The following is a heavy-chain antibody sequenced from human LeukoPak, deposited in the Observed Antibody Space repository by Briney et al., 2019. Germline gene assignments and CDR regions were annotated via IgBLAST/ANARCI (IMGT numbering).Heavy chain of an antibody. CDR1: GFTFSSYA. Sequence: GGSLRLSCAASGFTFSSYAMSWVRQAPGKGLEWVSAISGSGSSTYYADSVKGRFTISRDTSTNTLYLQMNSLKAEDTAGYYCANAHYYDSSRPFDYWGQGTLVTVSS. V-gene: IGHV3-23*01. CDR2: ISGSGSST. J-gene: IGHJ4*02. CDR3: ANAHYYDSSRPFDY. D-gene: IGHD3-22*01.